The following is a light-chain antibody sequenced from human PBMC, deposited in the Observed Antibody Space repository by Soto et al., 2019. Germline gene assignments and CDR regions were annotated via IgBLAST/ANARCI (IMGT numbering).Light chain of an antibody. Sequence: QSALTQPASVSGSPGQSITISCTGTSSDVGSYNLVSWCQQHPGKAPKLMIYEGSKRPSGVSNRFSGSKSGNTASLTISGLQAEHEADYYCCSYAGSGTWVFGGGTKLTVL. CDR2: EGS. CDR3: CSYAGSGTWV. CDR1: SSDVGSYNL. V-gene: IGLV2-23*01. J-gene: IGLJ3*02.